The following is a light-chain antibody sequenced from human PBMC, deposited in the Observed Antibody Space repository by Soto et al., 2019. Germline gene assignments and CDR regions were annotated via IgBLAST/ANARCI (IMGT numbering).Light chain of an antibody. V-gene: IGKV3-15*01. Sequence: EIVMTQSPATLSVSPGERATLSCRASQRVSRNLAWYQQKPGQAPRLLIYDASTRATGIPDRFSGSGSETDFTLTISRLEPEDFAVYYCQQYETSPRTFGQGTKVEI. CDR1: QRVSRN. CDR2: DAS. CDR3: QQYETSPRT. J-gene: IGKJ1*01.